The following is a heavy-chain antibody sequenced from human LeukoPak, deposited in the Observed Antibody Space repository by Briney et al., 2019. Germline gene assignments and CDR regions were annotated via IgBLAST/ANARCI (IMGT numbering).Heavy chain of an antibody. CDR3: ARGPSSYFYMDV. CDR2: ITANARSK. CDR1: GFTFSDYT. Sequence: GGSLRLSCAGSGFTFSDYTMHWVRQGPGKGLEYVSAITANARSKYHADSVRGRFTISRDNSKDTLYLQTGSLRPEDTAVYYCARGPSSYFYMDVWGKGTTVTISS. J-gene: IGHJ6*03. V-gene: IGHV3-64*02.